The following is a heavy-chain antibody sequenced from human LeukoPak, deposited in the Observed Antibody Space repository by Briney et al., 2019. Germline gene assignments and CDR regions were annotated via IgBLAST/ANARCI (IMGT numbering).Heavy chain of an antibody. V-gene: IGHV3-53*01. Sequence: GGSLRLSCAASGFTVSSNYMSWVRQAPGKGLEWVSVIYSGGSTYYADSVKGRFTISRDNSKNTLYLQMNSPRAEDTAVYYCARYDFWSGLDYWGQGTLVTVSS. D-gene: IGHD3-3*01. CDR3: ARYDFWSGLDY. CDR2: IYSGGST. J-gene: IGHJ4*02. CDR1: GFTVSSNY.